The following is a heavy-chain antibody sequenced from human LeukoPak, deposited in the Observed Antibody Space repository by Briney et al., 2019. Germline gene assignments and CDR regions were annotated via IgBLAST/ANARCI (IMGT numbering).Heavy chain of an antibody. CDR2: IYYSGST. CDR1: GGSFSGYY. CDR3: ARDSRNYYDSSGYYDY. V-gene: IGHV4-59*01. J-gene: IGHJ4*02. D-gene: IGHD3-22*01. Sequence: SETLSLTCAVYGGSFSGYYWSWIRQPPGKGLEWIGYIYYSGSTNYNPSLKSRVTISVDTSKNQFSLKLSSVTAADTAVYYCARDSRNYYDSSGYYDYWGQGTLVTVSA.